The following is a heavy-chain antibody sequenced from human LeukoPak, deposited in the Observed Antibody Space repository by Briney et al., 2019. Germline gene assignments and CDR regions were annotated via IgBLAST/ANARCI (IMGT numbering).Heavy chain of an antibody. CDR1: GFTFDDYA. J-gene: IGHJ1*01. CDR2: ISWNSGSI. D-gene: IGHD2-15*01. CDR3: AKDSGGVAASLGYFQH. V-gene: IGHV3-9*01. Sequence: PGGSLRLSCAASGFTFDDYAMHWVRQAPGKGLEWVSGISWNSGSIGYADSVKGRFTISRDNAKNSLYLQMNSLRAEDTALYYCAKDSGGVAASLGYFQHWGQGTLVTVSS.